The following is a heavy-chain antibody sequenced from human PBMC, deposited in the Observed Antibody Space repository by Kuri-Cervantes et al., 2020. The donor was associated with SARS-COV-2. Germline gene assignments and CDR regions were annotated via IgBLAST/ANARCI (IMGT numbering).Heavy chain of an antibody. CDR1: GFTFKSFS. Sequence: GGSLRLSCAASGFTFKSFSMNWVRQAPGKGLEWVSSISAGGRHIYYVDSVKGRFAISRDNARSSLVLEMNSLRVEDTAVYYCTRTVPGGYSNYEFIDYWGQGTPVTVSS. J-gene: IGHJ4*02. CDR2: ISAGGRHI. CDR3: TRTVPGGYSNYEFIDY. V-gene: IGHV3-21*01. D-gene: IGHD4-11*01.